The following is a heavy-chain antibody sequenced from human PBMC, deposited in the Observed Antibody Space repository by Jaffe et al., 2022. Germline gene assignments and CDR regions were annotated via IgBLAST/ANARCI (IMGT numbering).Heavy chain of an antibody. Sequence: EVQLVESGGGLVQPGGSLRLSCAASGFTVSSNYMSWVRQAPGKGLEWVSVIYSGGSTYYADSVKGRFTISRHNSKNTLYLQMNSLRAEDTAVYYCARDSRTRYSYGSLLYPYYYYYMDVWGKGTTVTVSS. J-gene: IGHJ6*03. D-gene: IGHD5-18*01. CDR3: ARDSRTRYSYGSLLYPYYYYYMDV. V-gene: IGHV3-53*04. CDR1: GFTVSSNY. CDR2: IYSGGST.